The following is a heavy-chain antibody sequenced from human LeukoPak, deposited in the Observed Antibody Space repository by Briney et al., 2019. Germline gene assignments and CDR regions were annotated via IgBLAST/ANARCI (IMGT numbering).Heavy chain of an antibody. CDR1: GGSVTSYY. V-gene: IGHV4-59*08. CDR3: ARRDYYDSSGAWFDY. CDR2: ISNSETT. Sequence: SETLSLTCSVSGGSVTSYYWNWVRQTPGKGLEWIGYISNSETTDYGPSFKSRVTMSLDTSKNQFSLKLSSVTAADTAVYYCARRDYYDSSGAWFDYWGQGTLVTVSS. D-gene: IGHD3-22*01. J-gene: IGHJ4*02.